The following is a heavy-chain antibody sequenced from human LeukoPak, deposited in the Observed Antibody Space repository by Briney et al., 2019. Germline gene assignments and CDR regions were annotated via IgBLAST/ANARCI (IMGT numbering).Heavy chain of an antibody. J-gene: IGHJ4*02. V-gene: IGHV4-59*01. Sequence: SETLSLTCTVSGGSISSYYWSWIRQPPGKGLEWIGYIYHSGSTNYNPSLKSRVTISVDTSKNQFSLKLSSVTAADTAVYYCARGGYYFDYWGQGTLVTVSS. D-gene: IGHD5-12*01. CDR2: IYHSGST. CDR1: GGSISSYY. CDR3: ARGGYYFDY.